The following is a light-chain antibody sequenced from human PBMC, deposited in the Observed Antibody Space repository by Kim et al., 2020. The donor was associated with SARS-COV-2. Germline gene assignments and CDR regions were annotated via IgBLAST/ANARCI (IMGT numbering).Light chain of an antibody. CDR2: SNN. CDR3: AAWDDSLNGHVV. Sequence: QRVTISCSRSSSNIGSNSVNWYQQHPGTAPKLHIYSNNQRPSGVPDRCSGSKSGTSASLAISGLQSEDEADYYCAAWDDSLNGHVVFGGGTQLTVL. V-gene: IGLV1-44*01. CDR1: SSNIGSNS. J-gene: IGLJ2*01.